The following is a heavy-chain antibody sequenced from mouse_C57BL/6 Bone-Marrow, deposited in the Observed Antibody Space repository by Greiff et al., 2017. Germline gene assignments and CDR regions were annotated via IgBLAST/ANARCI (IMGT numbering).Heavy chain of an antibody. CDR3: TSGGEYSNLPYYFDY. J-gene: IGHJ2*01. CDR2: IDPEDGDT. CDR1: GFNIKDYY. V-gene: IGHV14-1*01. D-gene: IGHD2-5*01. Sequence: EVQLQQSGAELVRPGASVKLSCTASGFNIKDYYMHWVKQRPERGLEWIGRIDPEDGDTEYAPKFQGKATLTADTPSNTAYLQLSSLTSEDTAVSDCTSGGEYSNLPYYFDYWGQGTTLTVSS.